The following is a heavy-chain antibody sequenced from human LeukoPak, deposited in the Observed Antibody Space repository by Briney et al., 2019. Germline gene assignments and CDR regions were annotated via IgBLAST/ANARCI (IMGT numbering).Heavy chain of an antibody. CDR1: GYTFTGYY. J-gene: IGHJ4*02. D-gene: IGHD2-15*01. Sequence: ASVKVSCKASGYTFTGYYMHWVRQAPGQGLEWMGWINPNSGGTNYAQKFQGRVTMTRDTSISTAYMELSRLRSDDTAAYYCARDGSLVVVAATTDFDYWGQGTLVTVSS. CDR3: ARDGSLVVVAATTDFDY. CDR2: INPNSGGT. V-gene: IGHV1-2*02.